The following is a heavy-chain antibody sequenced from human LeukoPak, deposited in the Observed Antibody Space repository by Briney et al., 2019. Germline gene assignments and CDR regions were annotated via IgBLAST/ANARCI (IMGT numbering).Heavy chain of an antibody. Sequence: ASETLSLTCSVSGGSISGYYWSWLRQPPGNGLEWIGYISNSGNTDYNPSLKSRAAISVDSSKNQFSLKLRSVTAADTAMYYCARSDXYXXXXFDXFDIWGXGTMVAVS. CDR1: GGSISGYY. V-gene: IGHV4-59*08. D-gene: IGHD4-4*01. CDR3: ARSDXYXXXXFDXFDI. J-gene: IGHJ3*02. CDR2: ISNSGNT.